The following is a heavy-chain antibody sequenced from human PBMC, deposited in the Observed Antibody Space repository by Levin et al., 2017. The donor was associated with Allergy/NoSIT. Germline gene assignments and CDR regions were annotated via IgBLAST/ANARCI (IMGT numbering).Heavy chain of an antibody. CDR3: ARDLGTWIQLFSARFDADEGDAFDI. Sequence: PSETLSLTCTVSGGSISSSSYYWGWIRQPPGKGLEWIGSIYYSGSTYYNPSLKSRVTISVDTSKNQFSLKLSSVTAADTAVYYCARDLGTWIQLFSARFDADEGDAFDIWGQGTMVTVSS. CDR1: GGSISSSSYY. CDR2: IYYSGST. J-gene: IGHJ3*02. D-gene: IGHD5-18*01. V-gene: IGHV4-39*07.